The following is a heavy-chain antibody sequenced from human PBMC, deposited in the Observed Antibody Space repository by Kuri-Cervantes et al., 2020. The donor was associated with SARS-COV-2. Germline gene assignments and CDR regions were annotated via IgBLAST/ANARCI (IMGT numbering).Heavy chain of an antibody. CDR1: GFTFSSYA. V-gene: IGHV3-30*04. CDR3: ARPYSRSYLGRFDP. D-gene: IGHD1-26*01. Sequence: GGSLRLSCAASGFTFSSYAMHWVRQAPGKGLEWVAVISYDGSNKYYADSVKGRFTISRDNSKNTLYLQMNSLRAEDTAVYYCARPYSRSYLGRFDPWGQGTLVTVSS. CDR2: ISYDGSNK. J-gene: IGHJ5*02.